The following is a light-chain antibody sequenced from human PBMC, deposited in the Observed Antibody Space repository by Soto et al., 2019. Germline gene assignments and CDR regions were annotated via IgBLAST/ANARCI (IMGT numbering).Light chain of an antibody. CDR3: CSYVGSYFV. CDR1: SSDVGGYNY. V-gene: IGLV2-11*01. Sequence: QSALTQPRSVSGSPGQSVTISCTGTSSDVGGYNYVSWYQQHPGRAPKFMIYDVTKRPSGVPDRFSGSKSGNTASLTISGLQVEDEADYYCCSYVGSYFVFGTGTKLTVL. CDR2: DVT. J-gene: IGLJ1*01.